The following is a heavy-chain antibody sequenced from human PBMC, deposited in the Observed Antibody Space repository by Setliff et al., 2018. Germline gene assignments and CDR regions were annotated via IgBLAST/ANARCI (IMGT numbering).Heavy chain of an antibody. Sequence: SETLSLTCAVYGGSFSSFYWSWIRQPPGKGLEWIGETNHSGTTTYNPSLKSRVTISVDTSRKQFSLRLTSVTAADTAVYYCAKFGPLDLTGDWAFDNWGQGTLVTVSS. J-gene: IGHJ4*02. V-gene: IGHV4-34*01. CDR2: TNHSGTT. D-gene: IGHD7-27*01. CDR1: GGSFSSFY. CDR3: AKFGPLDLTGDWAFDN.